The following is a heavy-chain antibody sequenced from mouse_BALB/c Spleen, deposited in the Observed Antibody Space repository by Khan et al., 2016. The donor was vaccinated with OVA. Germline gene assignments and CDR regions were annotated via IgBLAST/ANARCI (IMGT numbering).Heavy chain of an antibody. J-gene: IGHJ3*01. Sequence: IQLVQSGAELVKPGASVKLSCTASGFNIKDTYIHWVKQRPDQGLEWIGRIDPANGNTECDPKFQGKATLTADTSSNTAYLQLSSLTSEDTVVYYCARDYWDVFAYWGQGTLVTVSA. CDR3: ARDYWDVFAY. V-gene: IGHV14-3*02. CDR1: GFNIKDTY. CDR2: IDPANGNT. D-gene: IGHD4-1*01.